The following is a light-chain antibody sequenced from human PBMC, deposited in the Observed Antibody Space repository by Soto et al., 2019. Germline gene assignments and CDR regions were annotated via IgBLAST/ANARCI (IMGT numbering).Light chain of an antibody. J-gene: IGLJ1*01. CDR2: NNN. V-gene: IGLV1-44*01. Sequence: QSALTQPPSASGTPGQKVTISCSGGNSNIGTNAVNWCQQLPGTAPKLLIYNNNQRPSGVPDRFSGSKSGTSASLAISGLQSEDEADYHCAAWDDSLNGYVFGTGPKVTV. CDR1: NSNIGTNA. CDR3: AAWDDSLNGYV.